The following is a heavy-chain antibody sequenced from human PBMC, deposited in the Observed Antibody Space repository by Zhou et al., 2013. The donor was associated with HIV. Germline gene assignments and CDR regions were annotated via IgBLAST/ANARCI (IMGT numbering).Heavy chain of an antibody. Sequence: QVQLVQSGAEVKKPGSSVKVSCKASGGTFSSYAISWVRQAPGQGLEWMGRIIPILGIANYAQKFQGRVTITADKSTSTAYMELSSLRSEDTAVYYCARDQLVGLHGSSWFDPWGQGTLVTVSS. D-gene: IGHD1-26*01. CDR1: GGTFSSYA. CDR3: ARDQLVGLHGSSWFDP. V-gene: IGHV1-69*04. J-gene: IGHJ5*02. CDR2: IIPILGIA.